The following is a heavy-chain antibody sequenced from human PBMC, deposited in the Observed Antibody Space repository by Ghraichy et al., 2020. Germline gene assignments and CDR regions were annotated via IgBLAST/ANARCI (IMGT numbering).Heavy chain of an antibody. CDR1: GGSISSYY. V-gene: IGHV4-59*01. CDR2: PSPPPPT. Sequence: SETLSLTCTVSGGSISSYYWSWIRQPPGKGLAPTRYPSPPPPTPHNPPLKSRVTISVDTSKNQFSLKLSSVTAADTAVYYCAREYYDILTGYLIFDYWGQGTLVTVSS. J-gene: IGHJ4*02. CDR3: AREYYDILTGYLIFDY. D-gene: IGHD3-9*01.